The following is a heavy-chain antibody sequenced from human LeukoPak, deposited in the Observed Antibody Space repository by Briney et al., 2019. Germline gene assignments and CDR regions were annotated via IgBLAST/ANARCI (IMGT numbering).Heavy chain of an antibody. Sequence: SETLSLTCTVSGGSISSYYWSWIRQPAGKGLEWIGRIYTSGSTNYNPSLKSRVTISVDTSKNQFSLKLSSVTAADTAVYYCARGREYYGSGSIWGQGTLVTVSS. CDR3: ARGREYYGSGSI. D-gene: IGHD3-10*01. CDR2: IYTSGST. V-gene: IGHV4-4*07. J-gene: IGHJ4*02. CDR1: GGSISSYY.